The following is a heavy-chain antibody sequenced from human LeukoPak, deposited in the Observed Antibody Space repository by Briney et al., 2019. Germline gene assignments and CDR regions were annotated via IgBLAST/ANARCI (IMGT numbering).Heavy chain of an antibody. D-gene: IGHD3-10*01. CDR1: GFTFSSYA. CDR3: AKSHGSGNDYPFAF. V-gene: IGHV3-23*01. J-gene: IGHJ4*02. CDR2: ISDNGAGT. Sequence: GRSLRLSCAASGFTFSSYAMSWVRQAPGKGLEWVSTISDNGAGTYFADSVKGRFTIFRDNSRDTLYLQLKSLRGEDTAVYFCAKSHGSGNDYPFAFWGQGTLVTVSS.